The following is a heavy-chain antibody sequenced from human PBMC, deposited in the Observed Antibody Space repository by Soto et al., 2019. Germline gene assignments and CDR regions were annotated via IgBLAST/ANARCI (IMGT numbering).Heavy chain of an antibody. CDR3: AREVGHMDV. Sequence: ASVKVSCKASGYTFTTYGINWVRQAPGQGLEWMGWVSPYNGDTTYAQKVQGRVTMTTDTSTTTAYLELRSLRSDDTAVYYCAREVGHMDVWGQGTTVTVSS. J-gene: IGHJ6*02. CDR1: GYTFTTYG. CDR2: VSPYNGDT. D-gene: IGHD2-2*01. V-gene: IGHV1-18*04.